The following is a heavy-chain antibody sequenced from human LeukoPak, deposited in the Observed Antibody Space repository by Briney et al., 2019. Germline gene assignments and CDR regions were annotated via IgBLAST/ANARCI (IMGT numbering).Heavy chain of an antibody. V-gene: IGHV4-34*01. CDR3: ARESSRAFDI. J-gene: IGHJ3*02. CDR2: INHSGST. Sequence: GSLRLSCAASGFTFSNAWMSWVRQAPGKGLEWIGEINHSGSTNYNPSLKSRVTISVDTSKNQFSLKLSSVTAADTAVYYCARESSRAFDIWGQGTMVTVSS. CDR1: GFTFSNAW.